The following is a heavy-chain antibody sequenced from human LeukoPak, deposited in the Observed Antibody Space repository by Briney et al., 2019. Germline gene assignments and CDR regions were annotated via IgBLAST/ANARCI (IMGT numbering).Heavy chain of an antibody. CDR3: ARHAGGISATGTRPFDY. V-gene: IGHV4-59*08. J-gene: IGHJ4*02. Sequence: PSETLSLTCTVSGGSIGTYYWSWIRQSPGKGLEWIGYIYVTGSTRYNPYLQSRVTISVDTSRNQFSLKLSSVTAADTAVYYCARHAGGISATGTRPFDYWGQGTLVTVSS. D-gene: IGHD6-13*01. CDR1: GGSIGTYY. CDR2: IYVTGST.